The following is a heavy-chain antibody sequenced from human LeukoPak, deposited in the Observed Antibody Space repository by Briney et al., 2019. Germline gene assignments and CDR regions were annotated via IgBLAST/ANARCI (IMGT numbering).Heavy chain of an antibody. D-gene: IGHD3/OR15-3a*01. J-gene: IGHJ2*01. Sequence: KPSETLSLTCTVAGASISLYYWRWIRQPAGKGLEWIGRMSSSGSTNYNPSLKSRVTMSVDTSKNQFSLDLSSVTAADTAVYYCARDSRTERPWYFDLWGRGTLVTVSS. CDR2: MSSSGST. CDR1: GASISLYY. V-gene: IGHV4-4*07. CDR3: ARDSRTERPWYFDL.